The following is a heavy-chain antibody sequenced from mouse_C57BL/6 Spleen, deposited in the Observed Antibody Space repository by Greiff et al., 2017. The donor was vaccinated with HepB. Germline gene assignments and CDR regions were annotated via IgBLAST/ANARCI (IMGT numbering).Heavy chain of an antibody. V-gene: IGHV2-2*01. CDR2: IWSGGST. D-gene: IGHD2-12*01. Sequence: VKLMESGPGLVQPSQSLSITCTVSGFSLTSYGVHWVRQSPGKGLEWLGVIWSGGSTDYNAAFISRLSISKDNSKSQVFFKMNSLQADDTAIYYCARNYRRNYDAMDYWGQGTSVTVSS. CDR3: ARNYRRNYDAMDY. J-gene: IGHJ4*01. CDR1: GFSLTSYG.